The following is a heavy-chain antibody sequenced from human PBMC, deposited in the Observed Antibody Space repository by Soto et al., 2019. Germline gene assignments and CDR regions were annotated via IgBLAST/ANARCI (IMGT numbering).Heavy chain of an antibody. CDR1: GFTFINSG. CDR2: ILYAGNND. D-gene: IGHD3-10*01. V-gene: IGHV3-33*01. Sequence: GGSLRLSGAASGFTFINSGMHWVRQSPGKGLEWLAVILYAGNNDFYADSVKGRFTISRDNSNNTLYLQMNSLRAEDTAVYYCARDIRTNRDTLWSWGQGTLVTVSS. CDR3: ARDIRTNRDTLWS. J-gene: IGHJ5*02.